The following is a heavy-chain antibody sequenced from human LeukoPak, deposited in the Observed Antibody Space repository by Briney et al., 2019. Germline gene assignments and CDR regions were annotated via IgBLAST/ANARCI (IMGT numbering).Heavy chain of an antibody. V-gene: IGHV1-69*06. J-gene: IGHJ4*02. D-gene: IGHD1-26*01. CDR1: GGTFSSYA. Sequence: SVKVSCKASGGTFSSYAISWVRQAPGQGLEWMGGIIPIFGTANYAQKFQDRVTMTEDTSTDTAYMELSSLRSEDTAVYYCATLDPRIVGATKFSYFDYWGQGTLVTVSS. CDR2: IIPIFGTA. CDR3: ATLDPRIVGATKFSYFDY.